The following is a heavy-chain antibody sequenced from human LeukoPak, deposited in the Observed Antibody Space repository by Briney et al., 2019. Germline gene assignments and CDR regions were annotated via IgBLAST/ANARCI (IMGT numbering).Heavy chain of an antibody. CDR1: GGSISGNY. CDR3: TKRQGPTSGSYDYFDT. Sequence: PSETLSLTCTVAGGSISGNYWSWIRQPPGQGLEWIAYIHSSGYTNYNPSLKSRVTISVDTSNNQFSLKVTSVTAADTAMYYCTKRQGPTSGSYDYFDTWGQGALVTVSS. D-gene: IGHD1-26*01. J-gene: IGHJ5*02. CDR2: IHSSGYT. V-gene: IGHV4-4*09.